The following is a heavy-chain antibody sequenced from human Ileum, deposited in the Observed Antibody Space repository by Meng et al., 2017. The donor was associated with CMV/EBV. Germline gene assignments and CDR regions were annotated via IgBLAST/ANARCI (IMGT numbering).Heavy chain of an antibody. V-gene: IGHV3-7*01. CDR1: GFTFSRYW. D-gene: IGHD3-3*01. J-gene: IGHJ6*02. CDR2: IKQDGSEK. CDR3: AREGRTYYDFWSGYYDSDYYYYGMDV. Sequence: GGSLRPSCAASGFTFSRYWMSWVRQAPGKGLEWVANIKQDGSEKYYVDSVKGRFTISRDNAKNSLYLQMNSLRAEDTAVYYCAREGRTYYDFWSGYYDSDYYYYGMDVWGQGTTVTVSS.